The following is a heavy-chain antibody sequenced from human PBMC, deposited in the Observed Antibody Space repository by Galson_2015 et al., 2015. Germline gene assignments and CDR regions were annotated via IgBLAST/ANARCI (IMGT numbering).Heavy chain of an antibody. CDR3: ARDRRSSGWQNYAFDI. Sequence: SLRLSCATSGFTFSSYSMSWVRQAPGKGLEWVSYISRSSSYIYYADSVKGRFTISRDNAKNSLYLQMNSLRAEDTAVYYCARDRRSSGWQNYAFDIWGQGTMVTVSS. D-gene: IGHD6-19*01. CDR2: ISRSSSYI. J-gene: IGHJ3*02. V-gene: IGHV3-21*06. CDR1: GFTFSSYS.